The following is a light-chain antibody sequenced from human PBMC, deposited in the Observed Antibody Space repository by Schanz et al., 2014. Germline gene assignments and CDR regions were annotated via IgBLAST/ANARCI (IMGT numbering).Light chain of an antibody. CDR1: SSDLGGYNF. J-gene: IGLJ3*02. CDR3: CSYAGSYTWV. V-gene: IGLV2-11*01. Sequence: QSALTQPASVSGSPGQSITISCAGTSSDLGGYNFVSWYQHHPGKAPKLMIYDVSKRPSGVPDRFSGSKSGNTASLTISGLQAEDEADYYCCSYAGSYTWVFGGGTKLTVL. CDR2: DVS.